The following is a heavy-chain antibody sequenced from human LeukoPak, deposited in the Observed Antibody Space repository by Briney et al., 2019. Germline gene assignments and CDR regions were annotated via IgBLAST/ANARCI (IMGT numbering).Heavy chain of an antibody. CDR3: ARVVSPGYCSSASCYTVDY. J-gene: IGHJ4*02. V-gene: IGHV4-59*01. D-gene: IGHD2-2*02. CDR2: IYYSGST. Sequence: PSETLSLTCTVSGGSISSYYWSWIRQPPGKGLEWIGYIYYSGSTNYNPSLKSRVTISVDTSKNQFSLKLSSVTAADTAVYYCARVVSPGYCSSASCYTVDYWGQGTLVTVSS. CDR1: GGSISSYY.